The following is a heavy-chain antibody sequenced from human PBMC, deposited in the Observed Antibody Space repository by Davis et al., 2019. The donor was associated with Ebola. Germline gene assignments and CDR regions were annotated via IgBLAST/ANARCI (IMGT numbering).Heavy chain of an antibody. V-gene: IGHV3-23*01. CDR1: GFTFSDYY. J-gene: IGHJ3*01. Sequence: GGSLRLSCAVSGFTFSDYYMSWIRQAPGKGLEWVSTLGTSADTYYADSVKGRFTISRDNSKNTLHLQMNSLRVEDTAMYYCVKDTSNIWFDVWGQGTLVTVSA. D-gene: IGHD2/OR15-2a*01. CDR2: LGTSADT. CDR3: VKDTSNIWFDV.